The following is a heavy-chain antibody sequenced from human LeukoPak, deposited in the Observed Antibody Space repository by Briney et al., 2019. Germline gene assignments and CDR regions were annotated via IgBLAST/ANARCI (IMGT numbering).Heavy chain of an antibody. CDR3: ARRHSSSWSRRIYYYYMDV. J-gene: IGHJ6*03. Sequence: VASVEISFKASGYPFTSYGISWVRPAPGQGPEGMGWINPNSGGTNYAQKFQGRVTMTRDTSISTAYMELSRLRSDDTAVYYCARRHSSSWSRRIYYYYMDVWGKGTTVTVSS. CDR1: GYPFTSYG. V-gene: IGHV1-2*02. CDR2: INPNSGGT. D-gene: IGHD6-13*01.